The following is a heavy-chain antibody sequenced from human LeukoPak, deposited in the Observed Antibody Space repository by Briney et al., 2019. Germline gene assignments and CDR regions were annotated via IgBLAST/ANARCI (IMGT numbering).Heavy chain of an antibody. CDR2: INPNSGGT. CDR3: ARDLVDYYYGSGAPSPYYYYGMDV. Sequence: GASVKVSCKASGYTFTGYYMHWVRQAPGQGLEWMGWINPNSGGTNYAQKFQGRVTMTRDASISTAYMELSRLRSDDTAVYYCARDLVDYYYGSGAPSPYYYYGMDVWGQGTTVTVSS. V-gene: IGHV1-2*02. CDR1: GYTFTGYY. J-gene: IGHJ6*02. D-gene: IGHD3-10*01.